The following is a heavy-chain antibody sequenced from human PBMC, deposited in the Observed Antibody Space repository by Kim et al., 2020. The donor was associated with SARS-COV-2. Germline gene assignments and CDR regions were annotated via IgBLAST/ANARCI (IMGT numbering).Heavy chain of an antibody. D-gene: IGHD3-9*01. CDR3: TKGTQPTSGLDY. Sequence: NYDVAFVQGRFTISRDNAKNSLSLQMNALRTDDTGVYYCTKGTQPTSGLDYWGQGTLVIVSS. CDR2: N. J-gene: IGHJ4*02. V-gene: IGHV3-7*04.